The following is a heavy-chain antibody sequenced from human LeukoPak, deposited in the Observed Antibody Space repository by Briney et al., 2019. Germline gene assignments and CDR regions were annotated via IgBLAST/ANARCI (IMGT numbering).Heavy chain of an antibody. CDR1: GFTFSSYS. CDR2: ISSGGGGSI. Sequence: GGSLRLSCAASGFTFSSYSMNWVRQAAGRGLEWVSYISSGGGGSIYYADSVKGRFTISRDNSQNSLYLQMNSLRAEDTAVYYCARILYGSGSYGTFDYWGQGTLVTVSS. V-gene: IGHV3-48*04. D-gene: IGHD3-10*01. J-gene: IGHJ4*02. CDR3: ARILYGSGSYGTFDY.